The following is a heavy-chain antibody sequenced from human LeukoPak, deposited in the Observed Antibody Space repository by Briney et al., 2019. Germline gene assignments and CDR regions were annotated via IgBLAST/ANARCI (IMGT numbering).Heavy chain of an antibody. CDR2: ISAYNGNT. CDR1: GYTFTSYG. V-gene: IGHV1-18*01. D-gene: IGHD3-10*01. J-gene: IGHJ4*02. Sequence: ASVKVSCKASGYTFTSYGISWVRQAPGRRLESLGWISAYNGNTTYAQKMQGRVTMTTATSPSTAYMELRCLRSDDTAVYRCARDSVSCEAVSIQIDYWGQGTLVTVSS. CDR3: ARDSVSCEAVSIQIDY.